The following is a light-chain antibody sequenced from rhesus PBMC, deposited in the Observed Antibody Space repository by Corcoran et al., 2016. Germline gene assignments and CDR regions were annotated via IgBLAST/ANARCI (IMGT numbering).Light chain of an antibody. CDR3: QQYNSAPLT. V-gene: IGKV1-21*01. J-gene: IGKJ4*01. CDR1: QGISSW. Sequence: DIQMTQSPSSLSASIGDRVTITCRASQGISSWLAWYQQKPGKAPHLLIHMAYRLQSGVPSRFSGSRIGTDFTRTISSLQPEDYATYYCQQYNSAPLTFGGGTKVEIK. CDR2: MAY.